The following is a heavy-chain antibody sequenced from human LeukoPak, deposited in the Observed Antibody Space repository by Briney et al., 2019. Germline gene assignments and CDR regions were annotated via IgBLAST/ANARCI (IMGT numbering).Heavy chain of an antibody. J-gene: IGHJ4*02. Sequence: SETLSLTCTVSGGSIISYYWSWIRQPPGKGLEWIGYIYSSGSTNSNPSLKSRVTISVDRSKSQFSLKLTSVTAADTAVYYCARHDEPNSSSWPSNWGQGTLVTVSS. V-gene: IGHV4-59*08. CDR3: ARHDEPNSSSWPSN. CDR2: IYSSGST. CDR1: GGSIISYY. D-gene: IGHD6-13*01.